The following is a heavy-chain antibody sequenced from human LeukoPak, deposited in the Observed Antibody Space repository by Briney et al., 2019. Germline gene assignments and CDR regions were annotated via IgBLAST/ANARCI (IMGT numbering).Heavy chain of an antibody. J-gene: IGHJ6*02. V-gene: IGHV1-2*02. D-gene: IGHD6-13*01. CDR2: INPNSGGT. CDR3: ARDSSSWYYYYGMDV. Sequence: ASVKVSCKASGYTFTGYYMHWVRQAPGQGLEWMGWINPNSGGTNYAQKFQGRVTITADKSTSTAYMELSSLRSEDTAVYYCARDSSSWYYYYGMDVWGQGTTVTVSS. CDR1: GYTFTGYY.